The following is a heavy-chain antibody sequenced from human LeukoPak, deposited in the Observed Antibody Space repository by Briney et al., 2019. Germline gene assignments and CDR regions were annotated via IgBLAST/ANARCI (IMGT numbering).Heavy chain of an antibody. CDR3: ARASYYYDTTGLGAVDI. D-gene: IGHD3-22*01. J-gene: IGHJ3*02. CDR1: GFTFNDHA. Sequence: PGRSLRLSCAASGFTFNDHAIYWVRQAPGKGLEWVSGINWNSDNIGYADSVKGRFTISRDDAKNSLFLQMNSLRTEDTALYYCARASYYYDTTGLGAVDIWGQGTMVTVSS. V-gene: IGHV3-9*01. CDR2: INWNSDNI.